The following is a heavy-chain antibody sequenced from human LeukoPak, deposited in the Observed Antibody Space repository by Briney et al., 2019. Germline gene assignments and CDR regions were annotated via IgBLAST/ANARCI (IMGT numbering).Heavy chain of an antibody. V-gene: IGHV3-23*01. D-gene: IGHD2-2*01. CDR2: MPGSVVST. Sequence: GGSLRLSCAASGFTFTTFAMIWVRQSPGKGLEWVSAMPGSVVSTYYADSVKGRFTVSRDNAKNSLYLQMNSLRAEDTAVYYCARAPAGDNWFDPWGQGTLVTVSS. CDR1: GFTFTTFA. J-gene: IGHJ5*02. CDR3: ARAPAGDNWFDP.